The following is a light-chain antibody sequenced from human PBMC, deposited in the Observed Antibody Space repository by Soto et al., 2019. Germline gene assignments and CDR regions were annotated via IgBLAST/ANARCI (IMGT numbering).Light chain of an antibody. CDR3: QQYGSSPWT. V-gene: IGKV3-20*01. Sequence: MLTQAPATLSLSPGERATLSCRASHSVTTYLAWYQQKPGQAPRLLIYDVSNRATGIPARFSGSGSGTDFTLTISRLEPEDFAVYYCQQYGSSPWTFGQGTKV. CDR2: DVS. J-gene: IGKJ1*01. CDR1: HSVTTY.